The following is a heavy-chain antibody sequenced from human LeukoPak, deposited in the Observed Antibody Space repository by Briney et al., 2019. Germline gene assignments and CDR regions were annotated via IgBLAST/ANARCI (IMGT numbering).Heavy chain of an antibody. V-gene: IGHV5-51*01. CDR1: GYRYSDYW. CDR2: IYGGDSET. D-gene: IGHD6-19*01. Sequence: GESLKIPCKGSGYRYSDYWIGWVRQMPGKGLEWMGIIYGGDSETRYSPSLQGQVTISADKSINTAYLQWSSLKASDTAMYYCARTTTYSSGWYGAYWGQGTLVTVSS. CDR3: ARTTTYSSGWYGAY. J-gene: IGHJ4*02.